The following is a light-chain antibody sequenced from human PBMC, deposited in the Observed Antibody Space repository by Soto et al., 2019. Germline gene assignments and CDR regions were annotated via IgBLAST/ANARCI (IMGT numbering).Light chain of an antibody. CDR2: KAS. CDR3: QQYNRYPHT. V-gene: IGKV1-5*03. Sequence: DIQMTQSPSTLSASVGDRVTLTCRASRSLNSWLAWYQQKPGQAPKLLIYKASTLQSGVPSRFSSGGSTTEYTLTISNLQPDDFATYYCQQYNRYPHTFGQGTKLEI. CDR1: RSLNSW. J-gene: IGKJ2*01.